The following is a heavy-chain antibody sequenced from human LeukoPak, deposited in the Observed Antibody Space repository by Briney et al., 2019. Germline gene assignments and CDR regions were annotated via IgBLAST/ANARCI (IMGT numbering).Heavy chain of an antibody. CDR2: IYYSGST. V-gene: IGHV4-59*01. Sequence: SETLSLTCTVSGGSISSYYWSWIRQPPGKGLERIGYIYYSGSTNYNPSLKSRVTISVDTSKNQFSLKLSSVTAADTAVYYCARDLSGGSGSYFAFDIWGQGTMVTVSS. CDR1: GGSISSYY. D-gene: IGHD3-10*01. J-gene: IGHJ3*02. CDR3: ARDLSGGSGSYFAFDI.